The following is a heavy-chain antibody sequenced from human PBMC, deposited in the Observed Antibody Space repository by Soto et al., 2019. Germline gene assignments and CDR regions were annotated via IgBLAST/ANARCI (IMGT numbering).Heavy chain of an antibody. CDR2: MNPNSGNT. D-gene: IGHD6-13*01. CDR3: ARRGYSSSWYYYYYYGMDV. J-gene: IGHJ6*02. V-gene: IGHV1-8*01. CDR1: GYTFTSYD. Sequence: QVQLVQSGAEVKKPGASVKVSCKASGYTFTSYDINGVRQATGQGLEWMGWMNPNSGNTGYAQKFQGRVTMTRNTSISTAYMELSSLRSEDTAVYYCARRGYSSSWYYYYYYGMDVWGQETTVTVSS.